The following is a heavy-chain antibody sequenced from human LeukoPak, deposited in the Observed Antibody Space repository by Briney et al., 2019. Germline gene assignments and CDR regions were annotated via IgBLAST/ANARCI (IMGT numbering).Heavy chain of an antibody. D-gene: IGHD4-17*01. V-gene: IGHV4-30-2*01. CDR1: GGSISSGGYY. Sequence: PSQTLSLTCTVSGGSISSGGYYWSWIRQPPGKGLEWIGEINHSGSTNYNPSLKSRVTISVDTSKNQFSLKLSSVTAADTAVYYCARAPHDYGDYVDYFDYWGQGTLVTVSS. CDR3: ARAPHDYGDYVDYFDY. CDR2: INHSGST. J-gene: IGHJ4*02.